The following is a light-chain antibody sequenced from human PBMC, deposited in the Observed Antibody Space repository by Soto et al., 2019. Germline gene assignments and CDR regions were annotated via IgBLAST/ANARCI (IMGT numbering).Light chain of an antibody. Sequence: AIQMSLSPSSLSASVGDRVTITCRASQGIGNDLGWYQQKSGKAPKLLIYAASNLQGGVPSRFSGSGSGTDFTLTISGLQPEDVATYYCLQDHSYPLTFGGGTKVDI. CDR2: AAS. CDR3: LQDHSYPLT. V-gene: IGKV1-6*01. J-gene: IGKJ4*01. CDR1: QGIGND.